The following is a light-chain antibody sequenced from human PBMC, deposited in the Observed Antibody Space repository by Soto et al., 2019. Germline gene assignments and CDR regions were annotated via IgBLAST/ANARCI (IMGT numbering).Light chain of an antibody. Sequence: DIQMTQSPSSLSASVGDRVTITCQASQDISNYLNWYQQKLGKAPKLLIYDASNLEPGVPSRFSGSGSWTEIIFTISSPQPEDIATYYCQQYDTLSFSFGPGTKVDIK. CDR1: QDISNY. V-gene: IGKV1-33*01. CDR2: DAS. CDR3: QQYDTLSFS. J-gene: IGKJ3*01.